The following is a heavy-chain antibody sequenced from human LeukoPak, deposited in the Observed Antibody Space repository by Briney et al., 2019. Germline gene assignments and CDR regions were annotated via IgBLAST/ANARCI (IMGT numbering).Heavy chain of an antibody. CDR3: AREASSGWNRFDY. V-gene: IGHV1-69*06. D-gene: IGHD6-19*01. CDR2: IIPIFGTA. Sequence: SVKVSCKASGGTFSSYAISWVRQAPGQGLEWMGGIIPIFGTANYARKFQSRVTITADKSTSTAYMELSSLRSEDTAVYYCAREASSGWNRFDYWGQGTLVTVSS. CDR1: GGTFSSYA. J-gene: IGHJ4*02.